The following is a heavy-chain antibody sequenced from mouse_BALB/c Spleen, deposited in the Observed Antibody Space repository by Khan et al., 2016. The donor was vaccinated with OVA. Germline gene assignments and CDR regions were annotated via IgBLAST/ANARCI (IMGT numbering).Heavy chain of an antibody. CDR1: GFSLTTYG. D-gene: IGHD2-1*01. V-gene: IGHV2-3*01. Sequence: QVQLKESGPGLVAPSQSLSITCTVSGFSLTTYGVSWVRQPPGKGLEWLGVIWGDGSPNYHSALISRLTISKDNSKSQVFLTLNSLQTDDTGKCDDAQPNHGTHDAMDYRGQGTSVTVSS. J-gene: IGHJ4*01. CDR2: IWGDGSP. CDR3: AQPNHGTHDAMDY.